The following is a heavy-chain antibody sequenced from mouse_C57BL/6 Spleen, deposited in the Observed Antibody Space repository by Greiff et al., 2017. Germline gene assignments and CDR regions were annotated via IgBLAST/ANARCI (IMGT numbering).Heavy chain of an antibody. V-gene: IGHV1-85*01. J-gene: IGHJ4*01. CDR2: IYPRDGST. CDR1: GYTFTSYD. CDR3: ERQNYYGRRDYAMDY. Sequence: VQLQQSGPELVKPGASVKLSCKASGYTFTSYDINWVKQRPGQGLEWIGWIYPRDGSTKYNEKFKSKATLTVDKPSSTAYMQLSSLTSEDSAVYYCERQNYYGRRDYAMDYWGQGTSVTVSS. D-gene: IGHD1-1*01.